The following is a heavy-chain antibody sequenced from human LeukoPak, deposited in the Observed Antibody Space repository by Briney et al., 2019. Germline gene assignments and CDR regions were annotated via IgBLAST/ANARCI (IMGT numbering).Heavy chain of an antibody. Sequence: ASVKVSCKAYGYSFTSYGISWVRQAPGQGLEWMGWISAYNGNTNYAQKLQGRVTMTTDTSTSTAYMELRSLRSDDTAVYYCARRRCSGGSCDHFDYWGQGTLVTVSS. D-gene: IGHD2-15*01. J-gene: IGHJ4*02. CDR1: GYSFTSYG. CDR3: ARRRCSGGSCDHFDY. V-gene: IGHV1-18*01. CDR2: ISAYNGNT.